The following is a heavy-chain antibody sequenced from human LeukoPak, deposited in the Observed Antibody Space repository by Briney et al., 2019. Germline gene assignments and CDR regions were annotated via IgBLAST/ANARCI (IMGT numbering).Heavy chain of an antibody. J-gene: IGHJ5*02. CDR2: ISNDGGGT. Sequence: PGGSLRLSCAASGFIFNNYGLIWVRQAPGRGLEWVSAISNDGGGTQYADFVEGRFTIPRDNSKNTLFLQMSSLRAKDTALYYCAKGSSGYFADLWGQGTLVTVSS. CDR1: GFIFNNYG. CDR3: AKGSSGYFADL. V-gene: IGHV3-23*01. D-gene: IGHD3-22*01.